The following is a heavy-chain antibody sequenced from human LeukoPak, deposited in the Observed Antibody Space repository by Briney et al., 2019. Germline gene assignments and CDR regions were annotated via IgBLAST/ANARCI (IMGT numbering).Heavy chain of an antibody. CDR1: GYTFTGYY. D-gene: IGHD3-3*01. J-gene: IGHJ4*02. CDR2: INPNSGGT. Sequence: GASVKVSCKASGYTFTGYYMHWVRQAPGQGLEWMGWINPNSGGTNYAQKFQGRVTMTRDTSISTAYMELSRLRSDDTAVHYCARDPHYDFWSGLDYWGQGTLVTVSS. V-gene: IGHV1-2*02. CDR3: ARDPHYDFWSGLDY.